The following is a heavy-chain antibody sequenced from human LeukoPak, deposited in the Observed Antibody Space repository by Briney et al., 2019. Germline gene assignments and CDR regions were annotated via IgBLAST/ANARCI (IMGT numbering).Heavy chain of an antibody. J-gene: IGHJ4*02. CDR3: ATVWGRYSYGYDDY. CDR1: GYTLTELS. D-gene: IGHD5-18*01. Sequence: GASVKVSCKVSGYTLTELSMHWVRQAPGKVLEWMGGFDPEDGETIYAQKFQGRVTMTEDTSTDTAYMELSSLRSEDTAVYYCATVWGRYSYGYDDYWGQGTLVTVSS. CDR2: FDPEDGET. V-gene: IGHV1-24*01.